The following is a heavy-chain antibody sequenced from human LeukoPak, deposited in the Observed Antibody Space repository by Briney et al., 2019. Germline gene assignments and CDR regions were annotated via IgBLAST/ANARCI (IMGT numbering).Heavy chain of an antibody. D-gene: IGHD2-2*01. J-gene: IGHJ6*02. CDR3: ARVSSSYDMDV. CDR2: MSSSSTYI. CDR1: GFTFSSYN. V-gene: IGHV3-21*01. Sequence: GGSLRLSCAASGFTFSSYNMNWVRQAPGKGLEWVSFMSSSSTYIYYADSVKGRLTISRDNVKKSLYLQMDSLRAEDTAVYYCARVSSSYDMDVWGQGTTVTVS.